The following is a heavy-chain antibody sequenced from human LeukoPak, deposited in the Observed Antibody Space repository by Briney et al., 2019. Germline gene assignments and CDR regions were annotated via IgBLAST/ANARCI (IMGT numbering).Heavy chain of an antibody. D-gene: IGHD2-2*01. CDR1: GFTFSSYA. CDR2: ISGSGGST. J-gene: IGHJ6*02. CDR3: AKDAGSIVVVPAAPQGPPSRNV. Sequence: GGSLRLSCAASGFTFSSYAMSWVRQAPGKGLEWVSAISGSGGSTYYADSVKGRFTISRDNSKNTLYLQMNSLRAEDTAVYYCAKDAGSIVVVPAAPQGPPSRNVWGLGTTVTVSS. V-gene: IGHV3-23*01.